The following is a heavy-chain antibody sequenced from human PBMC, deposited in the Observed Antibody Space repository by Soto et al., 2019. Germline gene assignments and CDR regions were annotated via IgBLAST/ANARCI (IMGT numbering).Heavy chain of an antibody. J-gene: IGHJ4*02. CDR2: ISYDGDNK. D-gene: IGHD5-18*01. CDR1: EFTFSTYT. CDR3: ASRSVPGYSYGEGFDY. V-gene: IGHV3-30-3*01. Sequence: QVQLVESGGGVVQPGRSLRLSCAASEFTFSTYTMHWVRQAPGKGLEWVALISYDGDNKYYADSVKGRFTISRDNSKNTLYLQMNSLRTEDTAVYYCASRSVPGYSYGEGFDYWGQGTLVTVSS.